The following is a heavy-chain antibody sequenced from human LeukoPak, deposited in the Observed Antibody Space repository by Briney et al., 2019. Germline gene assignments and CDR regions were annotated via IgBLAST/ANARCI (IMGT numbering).Heavy chain of an antibody. CDR3: ARAALHYDSSGPRGSGAGGLDY. Sequence: GASVKVSCKASGYSFVGYGITWVRQAPGQGLEWMGWFNPENGNTNYAQKVQGRVTMTADTSTSTSYMELRSLRSDDTAVYYCARAALHYDSSGPRGSGAGGLDYWGQGTLATVSS. V-gene: IGHV1-18*01. CDR1: GYSFVGYG. J-gene: IGHJ4*02. D-gene: IGHD3-22*01. CDR2: FNPENGNT.